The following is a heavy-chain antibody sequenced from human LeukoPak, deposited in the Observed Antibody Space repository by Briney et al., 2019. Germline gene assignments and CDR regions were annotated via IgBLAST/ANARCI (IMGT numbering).Heavy chain of an antibody. CDR3: ARDRYYFGSGLDY. CDR2: INWHGGST. CDR1: GFKFDDYG. Sequence: GGSLRLSCAASGFKFDDYGMSWVRQAPGKGLEWVSGINWHGGSTGYADSVKGRFTVSRDNANNSLYLEMNSLRAEDTALYYCARDRYYFGSGLDYWGQGTLVTVSP. J-gene: IGHJ4*02. V-gene: IGHV3-20*04. D-gene: IGHD3-10*01.